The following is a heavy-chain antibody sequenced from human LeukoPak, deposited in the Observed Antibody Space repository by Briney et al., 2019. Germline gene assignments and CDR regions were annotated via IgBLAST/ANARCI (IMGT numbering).Heavy chain of an antibody. D-gene: IGHD3-10*01. CDR1: GFTLSSYA. J-gene: IGHJ4*02. CDR2: ISYDGSNK. Sequence: PGGSLRLSCAASGFTLSSYAMHWVRQAPGKGLEWVAVISYDGSNKYYADSVKGRFTISRDNSKNTLYLQMNSLRAEDTAVYYCARDARPGHYPSNYFDYWGQGTLVTVSS. V-gene: IGHV3-30-3*01. CDR3: ARDARPGHYPSNYFDY.